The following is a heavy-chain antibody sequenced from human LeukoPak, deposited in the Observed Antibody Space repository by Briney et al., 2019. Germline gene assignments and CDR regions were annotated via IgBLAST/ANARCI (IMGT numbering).Heavy chain of an antibody. CDR3: ARKESSIELGGWFDP. J-gene: IGHJ5*02. CDR2: VYHSGSA. D-gene: IGHD2-2*01. Sequence: SETLSLTCNVSGYSISSGSFWGWVRQPPGKGLEWIGSVYHSGSAYYNPSLKSRVTISLDTSKNQFSLKLNSLTAADTAVYYCARKESSIELGGWFDPWGQGILVTVSS. V-gene: IGHV4-38-2*02. CDR1: GYSISSGSF.